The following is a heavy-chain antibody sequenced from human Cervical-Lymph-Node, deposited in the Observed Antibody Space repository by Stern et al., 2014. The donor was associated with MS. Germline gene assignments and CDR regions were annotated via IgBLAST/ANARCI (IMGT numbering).Heavy chain of an antibody. Sequence: EVQLVESGGGLVKPGGSLRLSCAASGFTFSSYSMHWVRQAPGKGLEWVASISSGGSYIYYAGSLKGRFTISREHANNSLYLPTNSLRAEETAVYYCARGRGGNYRYYLDYWGQGTLVTVSS. V-gene: IGHV3-21*01. CDR2: ISSGGSYI. J-gene: IGHJ4*02. D-gene: IGHD4-23*01. CDR1: GFTFSSYS. CDR3: ARGRGGNYRYYLDY.